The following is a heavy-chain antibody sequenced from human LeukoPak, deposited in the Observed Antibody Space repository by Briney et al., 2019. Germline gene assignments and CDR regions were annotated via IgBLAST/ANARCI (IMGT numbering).Heavy chain of an antibody. D-gene: IGHD6-19*01. CDR1: GXSISSYY. CDR2: IYTSGST. V-gene: IGHV4-4*07. Sequence: PSETLSLTCTVSGXSISSYYGSWIRQPAGKGLEWIGRIYTSGSTNYNPSLKSRVTMSVDTSKNQFSLKLSSVTAADTAVYYCAREGQWLKLGSFDYWGQGTLVTVSS. CDR3: AREGQWLKLGSFDY. J-gene: IGHJ4*02.